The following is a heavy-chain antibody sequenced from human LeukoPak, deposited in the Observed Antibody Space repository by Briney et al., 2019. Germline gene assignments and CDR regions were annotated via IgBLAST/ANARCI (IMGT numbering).Heavy chain of an antibody. J-gene: IGHJ4*02. D-gene: IGHD3-22*01. CDR2: INHCGST. V-gene: IGHV4-34*01. Sequence: PSETLSLTCAVYGGSFSGYYWSWIRQPPGKGLEWIGEINHCGSTNYNPSLKSRVTISVDTSKNQFSLKLSSVAAADTAVYYCARGHYYDSSGYYYTQPKRFDYWGQGTLVTVSS. CDR3: ARGHYYDSSGYYYTQPKRFDY. CDR1: GGSFSGYY.